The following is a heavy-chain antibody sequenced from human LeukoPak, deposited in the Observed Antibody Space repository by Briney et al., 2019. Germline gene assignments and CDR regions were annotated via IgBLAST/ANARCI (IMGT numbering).Heavy chain of an antibody. D-gene: IGHD3-10*01. V-gene: IGHV4-4*02. CDR3: ARDDTGVIRGIRFHY. CDR1: GGSISSSNW. CDR2: IYHSGST. J-gene: IGHJ4*02. Sequence: SETLSLTCAVSGGSISSSNWWSWVRQPPGKGLEWIGEIYHSGSTNYNPSLKSRVTISVDKFKSQFSLNLSSVTAADTAVYYCARDDTGVIRGIRFHYWGQGTLVTVSS.